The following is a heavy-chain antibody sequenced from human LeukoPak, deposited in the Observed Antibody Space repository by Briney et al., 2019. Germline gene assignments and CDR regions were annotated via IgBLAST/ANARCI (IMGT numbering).Heavy chain of an antibody. CDR3: ARARDYGGNSSADY. D-gene: IGHD4-23*01. CDR2: IYYSGST. CDR1: GGSISSYY. V-gene: IGHV4-59*08. J-gene: IGHJ4*02. Sequence: SQTLSLTCTVSGGSISSYYWSWIRQPPGKGLEWIGYIYYSGSTNYNPSLKSRVTISVDTSKNQFSLKLSSVTAADTAVYYCARARDYGGNSSADYWGQGTLVTVSS.